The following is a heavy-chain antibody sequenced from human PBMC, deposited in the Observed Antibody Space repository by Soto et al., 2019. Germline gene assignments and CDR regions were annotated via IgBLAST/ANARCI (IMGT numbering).Heavy chain of an antibody. CDR2: ISTYNGNT. V-gene: IGHV1-18*01. D-gene: IGHD6-13*01. CDR3: ARDWGSSWATVYWFDP. J-gene: IGHJ5*02. Sequence: ASVKVSCKASGYTFTSYGISWVRQAPGQGLEWMGWISTYNGNTNYAQKLQGRVTMTTDTSTSTAYMELRSLRSDDTAVYYCARDWGSSWATVYWFDPWGQGTLVTVSS. CDR1: GYTFTSYG.